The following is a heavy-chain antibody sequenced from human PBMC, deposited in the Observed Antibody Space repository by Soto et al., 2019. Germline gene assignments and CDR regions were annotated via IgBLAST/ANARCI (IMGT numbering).Heavy chain of an antibody. CDR3: ASPITMVRGVTTDY. CDR2: ISYDGSNK. D-gene: IGHD3-10*01. V-gene: IGHV3-30-3*01. Sequence: QVQLVESGGGVVQPGRSLRLSCAASGFTFSSYAMHWVRQAPGKGLEWVAVISYDGSNKYYADSVKGRFTISRDNSKNTLYLQMSSLRAEDTAVYYCASPITMVRGVTTDYWGQGTLVTVSS. CDR1: GFTFSSYA. J-gene: IGHJ4*02.